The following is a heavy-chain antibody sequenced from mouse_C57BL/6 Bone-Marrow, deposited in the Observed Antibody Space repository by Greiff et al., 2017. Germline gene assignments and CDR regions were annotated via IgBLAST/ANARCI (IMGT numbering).Heavy chain of an antibody. CDR1: GYTFTSYW. CDR2: IDPSDSYT. D-gene: IGHD4-1*01. V-gene: IGHV1-59*01. Sequence: QVQLQQPGAELVRPGTSVKLSCKASGYTFTSYWMHWVKQRPGQGLEWIGVIDPSDSYTNYNQKFKGKATLTVDTSSSTAYMQLSSLTSEDSAVYYCASQGTGPYFDYWGQGTTLTVSS. CDR3: ASQGTGPYFDY. J-gene: IGHJ2*01.